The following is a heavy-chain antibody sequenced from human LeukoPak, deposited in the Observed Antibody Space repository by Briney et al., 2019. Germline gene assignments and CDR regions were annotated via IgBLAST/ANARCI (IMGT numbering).Heavy chain of an antibody. CDR1: GFSFSDYT. D-gene: IGHD6-19*01. J-gene: IGHJ4*02. Sequence: GGSLRLSCAASGFSFSDYTLNWVRLAPGKGLEWVSSISGSSNYIYYADSVKGRFTISRGNAKNSLYLQMNSLRVEDTAVYYCARGRAVAVHYFDYWGQGTLVTVSS. CDR3: ARGRAVAVHYFDY. CDR2: ISGSSNYI. V-gene: IGHV3-21*01.